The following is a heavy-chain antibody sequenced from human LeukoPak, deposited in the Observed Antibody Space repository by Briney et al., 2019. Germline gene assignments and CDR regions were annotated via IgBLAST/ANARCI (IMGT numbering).Heavy chain of an antibody. CDR1: GFTPNNYA. Sequence: PGGSLRLSRAPSGFTPNNYAMTWVPQAPAKGLAWVSGVCRSSANTYYADSVKGRFTSFRDNSKNTLFLQMNSLRAEDTAVYYWAKSSNPYASGSFYAFFDYWGQGTLVTVS. D-gene: IGHD3-10*01. CDR2: VCRSSANT. J-gene: IGHJ4*02. V-gene: IGHV3-23*01. CDR3: AKSSNPYASGSFYAFFDY.